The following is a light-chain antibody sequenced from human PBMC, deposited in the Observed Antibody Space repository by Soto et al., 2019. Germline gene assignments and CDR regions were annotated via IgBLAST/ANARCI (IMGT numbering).Light chain of an antibody. V-gene: IGKV1-39*01. J-gene: IGKJ5*01. CDR3: QQSFSTPT. Sequence: DIQMTQSPSSLSTSIGDRFTMTCRSSQRINIYLNWYRQKPGKAPELLIYSASNLQSGVPSRFSGSGSGTDFTLTISGLQSEDFATYYCQQSFSTPTFGQGTRLE. CDR1: QRINIY. CDR2: SAS.